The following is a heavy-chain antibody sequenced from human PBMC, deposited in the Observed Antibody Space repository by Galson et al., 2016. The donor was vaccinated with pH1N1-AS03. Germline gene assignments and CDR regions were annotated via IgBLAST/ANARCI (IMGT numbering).Heavy chain of an antibody. Sequence: QSGAEVTEPGQSLRISCKASGYTFITYWLAWVRQKPGKGLEWMGIIWPSDSDTRYSPSFQGQVTMSADKSINTGYLEFTSLKAADTATYYCARHGCSGHDDAFDVWGQGTVVTVTS. J-gene: IGHJ3*01. CDR2: IWPSDSDT. V-gene: IGHV5-51*01. CDR1: GYTFITYW. CDR3: ARHGCSGHDDAFDV. D-gene: IGHD5-12*01.